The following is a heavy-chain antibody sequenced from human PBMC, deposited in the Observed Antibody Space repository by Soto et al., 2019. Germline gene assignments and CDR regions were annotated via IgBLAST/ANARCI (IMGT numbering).Heavy chain of an antibody. V-gene: IGHV5-51*01. CDR2: IYPVDSDT. J-gene: IGHJ4*02. CDR3: ARRIGSSWYFDY. Sequence: GESLNISCKGSGYSFTSYWIGWVLQMPGKGLEWMGIIYPVDSDTRYNPSFQGQVTISADRSITTAYLQWSSLKASDTAMYYCARRIGSSWYFDYWGQGTLVTVSS. CDR1: GYSFTSYW. D-gene: IGHD6-13*01.